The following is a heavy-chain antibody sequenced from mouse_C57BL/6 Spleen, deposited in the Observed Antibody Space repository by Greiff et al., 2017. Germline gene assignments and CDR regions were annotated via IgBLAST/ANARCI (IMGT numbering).Heavy chain of an antibody. J-gene: IGHJ2*01. Sequence: DVHLVESGGDLVKPGGSLKLSCAASGFTFSSYGMSWVRQTPDKRLEWVATISSGGSYTYYPDSVKGRFTISRDNAKNTLYLQMSSLKSEDTAMYYCARDGSGLYYFDYWGQGTTLTVSS. D-gene: IGHD3-2*02. CDR3: ARDGSGLYYFDY. V-gene: IGHV5-6*01. CDR1: GFTFSSYG. CDR2: ISSGGSYT.